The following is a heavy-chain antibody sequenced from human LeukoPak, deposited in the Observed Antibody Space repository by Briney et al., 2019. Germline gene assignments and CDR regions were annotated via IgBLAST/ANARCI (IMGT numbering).Heavy chain of an antibody. V-gene: IGHV4-38-2*02. CDR3: ARLDYCSGGSCFTFDY. J-gene: IGHJ4*02. Sequence: SETLSLTCTVSGYSISSGFYWGWIRQPPGKGLEWIGNIYHSGSTYYNPSLKSRVTISVDTSKNQFSLRLSSVTAADTALYYCARLDYCSGGSCFTFDYWGQGTLVTVSS. CDR1: GYSISSGFY. CDR2: IYHSGST. D-gene: IGHD2-15*01.